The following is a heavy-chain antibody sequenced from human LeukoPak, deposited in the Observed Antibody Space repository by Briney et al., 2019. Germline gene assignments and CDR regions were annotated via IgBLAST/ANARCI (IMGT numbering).Heavy chain of an antibody. D-gene: IGHD6-13*01. J-gene: IGHJ4*02. CDR3: AKYSSGSWYGLDY. CDR1: GGSISSSSYY. CDR2: IYYSGST. Sequence: SETLSLTCTVSGGSISSSSYYWGWIRQPPGKGLEWIGSIYYSGSTYYNPSLKSRVTISVDTSKNQFSLKLSSVTAADTAVYYCAKYSSGSWYGLDYWGQGTLVTVSS. V-gene: IGHV4-39*07.